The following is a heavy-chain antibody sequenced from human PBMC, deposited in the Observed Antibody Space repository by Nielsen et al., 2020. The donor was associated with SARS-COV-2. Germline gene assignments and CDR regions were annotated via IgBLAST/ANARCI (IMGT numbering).Heavy chain of an antibody. CDR3: ARERVGGITIFGVVTRYGMDV. J-gene: IGHJ6*02. Sequence: WIRQPPGKGLEWIGYIYYSGSTYYNPSLKSRVTISVDTSKNQFSLKLSSVTAADTALYYCARERVGGITIFGVVTRYGMDVWGQGTTVTVFS. CDR2: IYYSGST. V-gene: IGHV4-30-4*01. D-gene: IGHD3-3*01.